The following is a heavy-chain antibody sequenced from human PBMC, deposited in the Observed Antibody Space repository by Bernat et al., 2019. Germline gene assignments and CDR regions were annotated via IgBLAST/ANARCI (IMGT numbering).Heavy chain of an antibody. Sequence: EVQLVESGGGLVQPGGSLRLSCAASGFTFSSYWMSWVRQAPGKGLEWVANIKQDGSEKYYVDSVKGRFPIPRENAKNSLYLKMNSLRAEDTAVYYCAREGRGWYFFYYGGQGTLVTVPS. CDR3: AREGRGWYFFYY. V-gene: IGHV3-7*03. CDR1: GFTFSSYW. CDR2: IKQDGSEK. D-gene: IGHD6-19*01. J-gene: IGHJ4*02.